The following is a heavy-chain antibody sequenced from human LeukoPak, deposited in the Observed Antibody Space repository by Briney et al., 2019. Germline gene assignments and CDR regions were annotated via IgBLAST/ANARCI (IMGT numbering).Heavy chain of an antibody. CDR3: ARWSLGDY. D-gene: IGHD1-26*01. CDR2: IYYSGST. V-gene: IGHV4-39*01. CDR1: GGSISSSAYY. J-gene: IGHJ4*02. Sequence: SETLSLTCTVSGGSISSSAYYWGWIRQPPGKGLEWIGSIYYSGSTYYNPSLKSRVTISIDTSKNQFSLKLSSVTAADTAVYYCARWSLGDYWGQGTLVTVSS.